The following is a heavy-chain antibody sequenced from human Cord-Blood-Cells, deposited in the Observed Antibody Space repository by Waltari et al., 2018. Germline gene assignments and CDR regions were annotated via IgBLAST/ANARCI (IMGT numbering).Heavy chain of an antibody. D-gene: IGHD3-3*01. CDR3: ARDRPLYSYYDFWSGYYDAFDI. V-gene: IGHV4-38-2*02. Sequence: QVQLQESGPGLVNPSETLSLTCAVPGYSLSSVCYWGWIRQPPGQGLAWIGSIYHSGSTYYNPSLKSRVTISVDTSKNQFSLKLSSVTAADTAVYYCARDRPLYSYYDFWSGYYDAFDIWGQGTMVTVSS. CDR1: GYSLSSVCY. CDR2: IYHSGST. J-gene: IGHJ3*02.